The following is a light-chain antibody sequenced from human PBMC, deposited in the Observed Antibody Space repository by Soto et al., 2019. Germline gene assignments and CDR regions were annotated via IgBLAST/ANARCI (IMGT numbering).Light chain of an antibody. CDR1: QGISSY. CDR3: QQSYSRPRT. CDR2: AAS. V-gene: IGKV1-39*01. Sequence: QFTPSPSSLSASVGSRVTIPCRASQGISSYLGWYQQKPGKAPNLLIYAASSLESGVPSRFSGSGSGTDFTLTISSLQPEDFATYFCQQSYSRPRTFGQGTKVDTK. J-gene: IGKJ1*01.